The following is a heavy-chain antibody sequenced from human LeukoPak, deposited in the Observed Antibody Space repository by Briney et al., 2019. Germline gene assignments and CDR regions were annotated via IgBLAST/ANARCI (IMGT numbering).Heavy chain of an antibody. J-gene: IGHJ4*02. CDR2: ISGSGGST. Sequence: PGGSLRLSCAVSGFTFSNFAMRWVRQAPGKGLEWVSTISGSGGSTFYADSVKGRFTISRDNSKNTLFLQMNGLRAEDTAIYYCAKAGSIGWSSSGGDYWGQGSLVTVSS. V-gene: IGHV3-23*01. CDR1: GFTFSNFA. CDR3: AKAGSIGWSSSGGDY. D-gene: IGHD6-19*01.